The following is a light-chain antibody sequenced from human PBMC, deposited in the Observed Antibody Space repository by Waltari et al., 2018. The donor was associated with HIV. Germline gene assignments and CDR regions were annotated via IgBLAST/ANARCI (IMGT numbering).Light chain of an antibody. J-gene: IGLJ2*01. Sequence: QSALTQPASVSGSSGQSITIPCTRTSSDVGGYNYVSWYQQHPGKAPKLIIYEVSNRPSGVSNRFSGSKSGNTASLTISGLQAEDEADYYCSSYTSSSTPVVFGGGTKLTVL. V-gene: IGLV2-14*01. CDR3: SSYTSSSTPVV. CDR2: EVS. CDR1: SSDVGGYNY.